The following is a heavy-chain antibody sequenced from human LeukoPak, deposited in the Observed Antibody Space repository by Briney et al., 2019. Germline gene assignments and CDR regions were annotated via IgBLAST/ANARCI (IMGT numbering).Heavy chain of an antibody. Sequence: SETLSLTCTVSGGSISSGDYYWSWIRQPPGKGLEWIGYIYYSGSTYYNPSLKSRVTISVDTSKNQFSLKLSSVTAADTAVYYCARVRETTVVTEIDYWGQGTLVTVSS. V-gene: IGHV4-30-4*08. CDR2: IYYSGST. CDR3: ARVRETTVVTEIDY. D-gene: IGHD4-23*01. CDR1: GGSISSGDYY. J-gene: IGHJ4*02.